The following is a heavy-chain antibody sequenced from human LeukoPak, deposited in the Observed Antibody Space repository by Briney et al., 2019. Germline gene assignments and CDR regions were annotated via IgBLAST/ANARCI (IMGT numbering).Heavy chain of an antibody. CDR1: GGTFSSYA. CDR3: ARASRQQLVKSPFDY. Sequence: SVKVSCKASGGTFSSYAISWVRPAPGQGLEWMGGIIPIFGTANYAQKFQGRVTITADESTSTAYMELSSLRSEDTAVYYCARASRQQLVKSPFDYWGQGTLVTVSS. D-gene: IGHD6-13*01. J-gene: IGHJ4*02. V-gene: IGHV1-69*13. CDR2: IIPIFGTA.